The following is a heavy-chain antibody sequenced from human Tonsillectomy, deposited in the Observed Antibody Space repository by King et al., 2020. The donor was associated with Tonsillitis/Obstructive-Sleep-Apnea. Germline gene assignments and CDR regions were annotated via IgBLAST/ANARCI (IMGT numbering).Heavy chain of an antibody. CDR2: LSYRGST. D-gene: IGHD3-22*01. V-gene: IGHV4-39*01. J-gene: IGHJ3*01. CDR1: GGSVSSGGCY. CDR3: ARRPMRVVVINDAFDL. Sequence: QLQESGPGLVKPSETLSLKCTVSGGSVSSGGCYWGWIRQPPGKGLEWIGGLSYRGSTYYNPSLKSRVTISVDASNNQFSLRLSSVTAADMAVYYCARRPMRVVVINDAFDLWGQGTMVTVSS.